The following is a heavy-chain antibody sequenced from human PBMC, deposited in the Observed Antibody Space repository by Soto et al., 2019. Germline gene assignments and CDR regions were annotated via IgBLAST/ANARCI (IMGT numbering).Heavy chain of an antibody. J-gene: IGHJ4*02. CDR2: ISYDGSNE. D-gene: IGHD6-19*01. V-gene: IGHV3-30-3*01. CDR1: GFTFSNFP. CDR3: ARGGLGSGWYHFDS. Sequence: QVQLVESGGGLFKPGRSLRLSCAAFGFTFSNFPIPWVRRPPGKGLGGGTVISYDGSNEYYADSVKGRFTISRDNSKNTLYLQMNSLRPEDSGLYFCARGGLGSGWYHFDSWGQGTLVTVSS.